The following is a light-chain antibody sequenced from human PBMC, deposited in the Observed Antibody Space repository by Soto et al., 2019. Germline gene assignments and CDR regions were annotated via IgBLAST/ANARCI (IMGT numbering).Light chain of an antibody. CDR3: QQYANWPKT. V-gene: IGKV3-15*01. CDR1: QSVSSR. CDR2: AAS. Sequence: EVVLTQSPATLSVSPGERVTLSCRASQSVSSRLAWYHQKPGQSPRLLIYAASTRATGIPARFSGSGSETEFTLTISSLQSEDLAVYYCQQYANWPKTFGQGTKVDIK. J-gene: IGKJ1*01.